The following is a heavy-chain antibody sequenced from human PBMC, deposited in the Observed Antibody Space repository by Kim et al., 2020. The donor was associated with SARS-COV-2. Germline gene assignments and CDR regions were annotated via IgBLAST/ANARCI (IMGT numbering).Heavy chain of an antibody. J-gene: IGHJ5*01. V-gene: IGHV3-30*04. CDR3: ARDGVNWKLDS. CDR2: ISYDGSKK. CDR1: GFTFSSYA. D-gene: IGHD1-1*01. Sequence: GGSLRLSCAASGFTFSSYAMHWVRQAPGKGLEWVAVISYDGSKKYYADSVKGRFTISRDKSKNTLYLQMNSLRGEDTAVYYCARDGVNWKLDSWGQGTRVTVSS.